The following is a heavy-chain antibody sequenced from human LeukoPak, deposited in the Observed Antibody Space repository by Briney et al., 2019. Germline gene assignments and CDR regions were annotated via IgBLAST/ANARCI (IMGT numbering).Heavy chain of an antibody. CDR3: ARGGPAAFFDY. Sequence: SQTLSLTCTVSGGSISSGGYYWSWIRQPPGKGLEWIGYIYHSGSTYYNPSLKSRVTISVDRSKNQFSLKLSSVTAADTAVYYCARGGPAAFFDYWGQGTLVTVSS. V-gene: IGHV4-30-2*01. J-gene: IGHJ4*02. CDR2: IYHSGST. CDR1: GGSISSGGYY. D-gene: IGHD2-2*01.